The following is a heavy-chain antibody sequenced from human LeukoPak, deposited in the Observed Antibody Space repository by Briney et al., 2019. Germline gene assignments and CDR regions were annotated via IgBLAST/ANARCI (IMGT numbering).Heavy chain of an antibody. V-gene: IGHV1-46*01. J-gene: IGHJ4*02. CDR3: ARGDTAPPDY. CDR1: GYTFTSYY. Sequence: GASVKVSFKASGYTFTSYYMHWVRQAPGQGLEWMGIINPSGGSTSYAQKFQGRVTMTRDTATSTAYMELSSLRSEATAVYYCARGDTAPPDYWGQGTLVTVSS. CDR2: INPSGGST.